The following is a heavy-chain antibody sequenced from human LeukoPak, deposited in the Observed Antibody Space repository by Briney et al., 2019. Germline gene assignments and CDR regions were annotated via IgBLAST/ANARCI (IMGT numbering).Heavy chain of an antibody. D-gene: IGHD6-19*01. J-gene: IGHJ6*03. Sequence: SETLSLTCTVSGGSISSYYWSWIRQPPGKGLEWIGYIYYSGSTNYNPSLKSRVTISVDTSKNQFSLKLSSVTAADTAVYYCARDKCSSGPTHYYYMDVWGKGNTVTVSS. CDR1: GGSISSYY. CDR3: ARDKCSSGPTHYYYMDV. CDR2: IYYSGST. V-gene: IGHV4-59*01.